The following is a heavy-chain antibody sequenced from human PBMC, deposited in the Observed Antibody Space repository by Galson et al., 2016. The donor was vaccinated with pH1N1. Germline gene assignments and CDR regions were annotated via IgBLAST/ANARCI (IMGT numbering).Heavy chain of an antibody. J-gene: IGHJ6*02. Sequence: SLRLSCAASGFTFRNYGMHRVRQAPGKGLEWVALIWYDGNKRNYADSVKGRFTISRDNSKNTVFLQMISLRAEDTAVYYCAREGDECDGEGCYGMDVWGPGTTVTVSS. CDR3: AREGDECDGEGCYGMDV. V-gene: IGHV3-33*01. CDR1: GFTFRNYG. CDR2: IWYDGNKR. D-gene: IGHD2-21*01.